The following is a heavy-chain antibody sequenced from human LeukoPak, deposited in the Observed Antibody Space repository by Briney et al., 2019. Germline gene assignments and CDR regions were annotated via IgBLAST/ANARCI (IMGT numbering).Heavy chain of an antibody. V-gene: IGHV3-74*01. Sequence: GGSLRLSCAASGFTFSSYWMHWVRRAPGKGLVWVSRINSDGSSTSYADFVKGRFTISRDNAKSTLYLQMNSLRDEDTAVYYCARGGPRWNDAFDIWGQGTMVTVSS. CDR1: GFTFSSYW. J-gene: IGHJ3*02. D-gene: IGHD1-1*01. CDR2: INSDGSST. CDR3: ARGGPRWNDAFDI.